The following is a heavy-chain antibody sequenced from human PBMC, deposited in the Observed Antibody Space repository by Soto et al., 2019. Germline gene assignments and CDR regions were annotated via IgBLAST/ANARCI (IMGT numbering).Heavy chain of an antibody. D-gene: IGHD3-3*01. CDR2: ISYDGSNK. V-gene: IGHV3-30-3*01. CDR3: ARDLDFYDFWSGLKPLGDPPNYYGMDV. Sequence: PGGSLRLSCAASGFTFSSYAMHWVRQAPGKGLERVAVISYDGSNKYYADSVKGRYTISRDNSKNTLYLKMNSLKAEDTAVNYSARDLDFYDFWSGLKPLGDPPNYYGMDVWGQGTTVTVS. CDR1: GFTFSSYA. J-gene: IGHJ6*02.